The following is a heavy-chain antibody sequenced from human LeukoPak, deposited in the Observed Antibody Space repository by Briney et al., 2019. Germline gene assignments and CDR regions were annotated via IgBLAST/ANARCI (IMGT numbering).Heavy chain of an antibody. CDR1: GFTFSNAW. V-gene: IGHV3-15*01. CDR3: TTAWIEYTSSSRSAY. J-gene: IGHJ4*02. Sequence: GGSLRLSCAASGFTFSNAWMSWVRQAPGKGLEWVGRIKGKSDGGTTDYAAPVKGRFTISRDDSKNTLYLQMNSLKTEDTAVYYCTTAWIEYTSSSRSAYWGQGTLVTVSS. CDR2: IKGKSDGGTT. D-gene: IGHD6-6*01.